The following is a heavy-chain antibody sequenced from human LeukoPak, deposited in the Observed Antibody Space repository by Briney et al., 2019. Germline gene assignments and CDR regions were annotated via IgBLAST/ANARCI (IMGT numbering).Heavy chain of an antibody. CDR2: IHHSGST. J-gene: IGHJ4*02. Sequence: PSETLSLTCTVSGYFISSGYYWGWIRQPPGKGLQWIGSIHHSGSTYYNPSLKSRVTISVDTSKNQFSLKLSSVTAADTAVYYCARIENPAVAGPFDYWGQGTLVTVSS. CDR1: GYFISSGYY. CDR3: ARIENPAVAGPFDY. D-gene: IGHD6-19*01. V-gene: IGHV4-38-2*02.